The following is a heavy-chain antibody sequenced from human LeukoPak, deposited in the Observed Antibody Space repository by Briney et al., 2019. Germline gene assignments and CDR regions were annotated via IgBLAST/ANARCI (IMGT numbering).Heavy chain of an antibody. CDR1: GFTFSSYG. CDR3: ARAGDAFDI. Sequence: GGSLRLSCAASGFTFSSYGIHWVRQAPGKGLEWVAVIWYDGSDKYYTDSVKGRFTISRDNSKNTLYLQMNSLRAEDTSIYYCARAGDAFDIWGQGTMVTVSS. V-gene: IGHV3-33*08. J-gene: IGHJ3*02. CDR2: IWYDGSDK.